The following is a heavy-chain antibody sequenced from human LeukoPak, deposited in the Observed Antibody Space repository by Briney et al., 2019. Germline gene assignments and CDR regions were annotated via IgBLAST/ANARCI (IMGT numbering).Heavy chain of an antibody. CDR2: ISSLGSTI. CDR1: GFTFSSYS. CDR3: ARGEQEMATMSIDY. Sequence: GGSLRLSCAASGFTFSSYSMNWVRQAPGKGLEWVSYISSLGSTIYYADSVKGRFTISRDNAKNSLYLQMNSLRAEDTAVYYCARGEQEMATMSIDYWGQGTLVTASS. J-gene: IGHJ4*02. V-gene: IGHV3-48*01. D-gene: IGHD5-24*01.